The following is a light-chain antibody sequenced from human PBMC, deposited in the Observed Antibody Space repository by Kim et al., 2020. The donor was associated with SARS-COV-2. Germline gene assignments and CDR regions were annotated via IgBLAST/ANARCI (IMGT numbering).Light chain of an antibody. CDR3: SSYKSSGYA. CDR1: SSDVGGYKY. V-gene: IGLV2-14*03. J-gene: IGLJ1*01. Sequence: PGQSITISCTGTSSDVGGYKYVSWYQQYPGKAPKLMIYDVFKRPSGVSNLFTGSKSGNTASLTISGLQAEDEADYYCSSYKSSGYAFGTGTKVTVL. CDR2: DVF.